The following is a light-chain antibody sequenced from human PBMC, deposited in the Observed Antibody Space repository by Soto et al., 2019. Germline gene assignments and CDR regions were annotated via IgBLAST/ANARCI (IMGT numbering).Light chain of an antibody. V-gene: IGKV1-39*01. CDR1: QSISNF. J-gene: IGKJ2*01. CDR2: AAS. CDR3: QQSYTTPYT. Sequence: DIQMTQSPSSLSASVGDRVTITCRASQSISNFLNWYQQKPGKAPELLIYAASSLHSGVPSRFSGSGSGTNFPLTISSLQPDDFATYSCQQSYTTPYTFGQGTKLEIK.